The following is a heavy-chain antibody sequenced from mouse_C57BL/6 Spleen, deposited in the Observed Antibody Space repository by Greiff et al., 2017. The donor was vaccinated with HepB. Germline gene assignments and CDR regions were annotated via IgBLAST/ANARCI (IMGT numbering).Heavy chain of an antibody. Sequence: QVQLQQPGAELVMPGASVKLSCKASGYTFTSYWMHWVKQRPGQGLEWIGEIDPSDSYTNYNQKFKGKSTLTVDKSSSTAYMQLSSLTSEDSAVYYCARCFYDYDEYYFDYWGQGTTLTVSS. V-gene: IGHV1-69*01. D-gene: IGHD2-4*01. CDR1: GYTFTSYW. J-gene: IGHJ2*01. CDR2: IDPSDSYT. CDR3: ARCFYDYDEYYFDY.